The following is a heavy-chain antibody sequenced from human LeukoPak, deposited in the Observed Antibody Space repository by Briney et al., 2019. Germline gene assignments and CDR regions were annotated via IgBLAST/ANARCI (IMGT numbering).Heavy chain of an antibody. CDR2: MNPNSGNT. D-gene: IGHD3-9*01. CDR1: GYTFTSYD. J-gene: IGHJ6*03. Sequence: ASVKVSCKASGYTFTSYDINWVRQASGQGLEWMGWMNPNSGNTGYAQKFQGRVTMTRNTSISTAYMELSSLRSEDTAVYYCARGPYDILTGSFYYYYMDAWGKGTTVTISS. CDR3: ARGPYDILTGSFYYYYMDA. V-gene: IGHV1-8*01.